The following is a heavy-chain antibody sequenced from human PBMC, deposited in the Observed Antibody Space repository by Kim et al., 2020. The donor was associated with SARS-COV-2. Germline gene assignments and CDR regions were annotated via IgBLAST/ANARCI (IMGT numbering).Heavy chain of an antibody. CDR2: ISGSGGST. D-gene: IGHD2-2*02. Sequence: GGSLRLSCAASGFTFSSYAMSWVRQAPGKGLEWVSAISGSGGSTYYADSVKGRFTISRDNSKNTLYLQMNSLRAEDTAVYYCAKGDGPAAIGGGGYDYWGQGTLVTVSS. V-gene: IGHV3-23*01. CDR1: GFTFSSYA. J-gene: IGHJ4*02. CDR3: AKGDGPAAIGGGGYDY.